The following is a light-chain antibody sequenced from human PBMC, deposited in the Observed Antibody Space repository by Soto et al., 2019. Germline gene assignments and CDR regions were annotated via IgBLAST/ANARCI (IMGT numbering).Light chain of an antibody. Sequence: DIQMTQSPSTLSASVGDRVTITCRASQSISSWLAWYQQKPGKAPKLLIYDASSLESGVPSRFSGSGSGTDFTLTISSLQTDDFAPYYCQQYNSYSPTFGQGTKVEIK. J-gene: IGKJ1*01. CDR3: QQYNSYSPT. CDR2: DAS. V-gene: IGKV1-5*01. CDR1: QSISSW.